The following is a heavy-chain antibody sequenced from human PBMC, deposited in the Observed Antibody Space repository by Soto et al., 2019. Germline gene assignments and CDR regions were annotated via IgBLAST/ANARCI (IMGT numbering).Heavy chain of an antibody. V-gene: IGHV3-74*01. CDR1: GFTFSSHW. D-gene: IGHD3-10*02. J-gene: IGHJ3*02. CDR3: ADLFAGFDI. CDR2: ITHDGSSA. Sequence: EVQVVESGEDLVQPGGSLRLSCVGSGFTFSSHWMHWVRQAPGKGLVWVAHITHDGSSATYADSVKGRFTISRDNAKNTLYLQMNTLRFEDTAVYYCADLFAGFDIWGQGTMVTVSS.